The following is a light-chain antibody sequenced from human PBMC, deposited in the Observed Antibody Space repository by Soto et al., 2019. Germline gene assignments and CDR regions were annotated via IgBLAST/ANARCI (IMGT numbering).Light chain of an antibody. CDR2: DVS. Sequence: QSALTQPASVSGSPGQSITISCTGTSSDVGGYNYVSWYQQHTGKAHKLMIYDVSNRPSGVSNRFSGSKSGNTASLTISGIQAEDEADYYCSSDTSSSTLVFGGGTKLTVL. CDR1: SSDVGGYNY. CDR3: SSDTSSSTLV. V-gene: IGLV2-14*01. J-gene: IGLJ2*01.